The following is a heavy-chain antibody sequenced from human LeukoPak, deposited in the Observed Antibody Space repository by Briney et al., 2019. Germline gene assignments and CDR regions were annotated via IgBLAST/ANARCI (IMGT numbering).Heavy chain of an antibody. D-gene: IGHD6-25*01. CDR2: VHLDGRT. Sequence: NPSDTLSLTCGLSGRPDYSSNWWTWIRHPPGKGLEWIGEVHLDGRTNFNPSLKRRLTMSVDLSENHVSLKLTSVTAADTAVYYCAREGGFYRPLDYSGQGTLVTVSS. V-gene: IGHV4-4*02. CDR1: GRPDYSSNW. J-gene: IGHJ4*02. CDR3: AREGGFYRPLDY.